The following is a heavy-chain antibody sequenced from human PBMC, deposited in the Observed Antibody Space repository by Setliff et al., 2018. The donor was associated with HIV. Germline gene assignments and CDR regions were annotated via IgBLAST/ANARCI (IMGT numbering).Heavy chain of an antibody. V-gene: IGHV4-38-2*01. CDR1: GYSISRGYF. Sequence: PSETLSLTCAVSGYSISRGYFWGWIRQPPGKGLEWIGSIYHSGSTYYNPSLKSRVTISVDTSKNQFSLTLRSVTAADTAVYYCASLLVFPAGGLFDFWGHGNLVTVSS. D-gene: IGHD1-26*01. CDR3: ASLLVFPAGGLFDF. J-gene: IGHJ4*01. CDR2: IYHSGST.